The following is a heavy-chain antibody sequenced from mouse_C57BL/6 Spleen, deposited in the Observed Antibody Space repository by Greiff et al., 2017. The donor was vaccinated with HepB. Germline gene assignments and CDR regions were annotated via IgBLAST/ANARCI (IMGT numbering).Heavy chain of an antibody. J-gene: IGHJ4*01. Sequence: QVQLQQSGAELVRPGTSVKMSCKASGYTFTNYWIGWAKQRPGHGLEWIGDIYPGGGYTNYNEKFKGKATLTADKSSSTAYMQFSSLTSEDSAIYYCARRSSGYDYAMDYWGQGTSVTVSS. CDR1: GYTFTNYW. CDR2: IYPGGGYT. D-gene: IGHD3-2*02. CDR3: ARRSSGYDYAMDY. V-gene: IGHV1-63*01.